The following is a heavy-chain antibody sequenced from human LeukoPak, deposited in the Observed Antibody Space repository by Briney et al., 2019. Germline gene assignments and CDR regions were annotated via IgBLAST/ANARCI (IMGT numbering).Heavy chain of an antibody. D-gene: IGHD3-22*01. J-gene: IGHJ4*02. CDR2: INPNSGGT. CDR1: GYTFTGYY. V-gene: IGHV1-2*02. CDR3: ATLNYYYDSSGYWYYFDY. Sequence: ASVKVSCKASGYTFTGYYMHWVRQAPGQGLEWMGWINPNSGGTNYAQKFQGRVTMTRDTSISTAYMELSSLRSEDTAVYYCATLNYYYDSSGYWYYFDYWGQGTLVTVSS.